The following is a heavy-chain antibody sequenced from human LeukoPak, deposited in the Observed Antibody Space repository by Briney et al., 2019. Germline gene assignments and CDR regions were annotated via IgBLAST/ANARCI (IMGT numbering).Heavy chain of an antibody. CDR1: GGSLSSYY. D-gene: IGHD3-3*01. Sequence: SETLSLTCTVSGGSLSSYYWSWIRQPPGKGLEWIGYIYYSGSTNYNPSLKSRVTISVDTSKNQFSLKLSSVTAADTAVYYCASGGLRFSNWFDPWGQGTLVTVSS. CDR3: ASGGLRFSNWFDP. J-gene: IGHJ5*02. V-gene: IGHV4-59*01. CDR2: IYYSGST.